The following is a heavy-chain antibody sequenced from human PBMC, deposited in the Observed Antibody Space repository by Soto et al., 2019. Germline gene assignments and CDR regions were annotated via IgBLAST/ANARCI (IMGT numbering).Heavy chain of an antibody. Sequence: VGSLRLSCAASGFTFSRYWMSWVRQAPGKGLEWVANIKQDGSEKYYVDSVKGRFTISRDNAKNSLYLQMNSLRAEDTAVYYCARDFGGGFDYWGQGTLVTVSS. CDR3: ARDFGGGFDY. V-gene: IGHV3-7*03. J-gene: IGHJ4*02. CDR2: IKQDGSEK. CDR1: GFTFSRYW. D-gene: IGHD2-15*01.